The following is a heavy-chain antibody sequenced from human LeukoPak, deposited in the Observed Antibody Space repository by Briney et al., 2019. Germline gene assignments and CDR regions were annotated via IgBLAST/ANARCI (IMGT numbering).Heavy chain of an antibody. Sequence: GGSQRLSCAASGFTFDDYGMSWVRQAPGKGLEWVSGINWNGGSTGYADSVKGRFTISRDNAKNSLYLQMNSLRAEDTALYYCARGAGSGYYTNFDYWGQGTLVTVSS. CDR1: GFTFDDYG. CDR3: ARGAGSGYYTNFDY. D-gene: IGHD3-3*01. CDR2: INWNGGST. V-gene: IGHV3-20*04. J-gene: IGHJ4*02.